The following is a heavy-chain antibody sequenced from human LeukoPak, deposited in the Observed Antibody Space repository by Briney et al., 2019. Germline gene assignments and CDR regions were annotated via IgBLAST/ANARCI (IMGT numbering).Heavy chain of an antibody. CDR1: GITVNTNY. CDR3: AKDPRYGNYVYYYYMDV. J-gene: IGHJ6*03. Sequence: PGGSLRLSCAASGITVNTNYMSWVRQAPGKGLEWVSAINENGDGADYADSVKGRFTISRDNSKNTLYLQMNSLRAEDTAVYYCAKDPRYGNYVYYYYMDVWGKGTTVTVSS. CDR2: INENGDGA. D-gene: IGHD4-11*01. V-gene: IGHV3-23*01.